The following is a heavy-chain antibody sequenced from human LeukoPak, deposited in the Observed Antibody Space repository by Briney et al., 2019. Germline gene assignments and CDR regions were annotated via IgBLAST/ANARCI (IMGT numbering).Heavy chain of an antibody. CDR1: GGSFSGYY. J-gene: IGHJ4*02. V-gene: IGHV4-34*01. Sequence: SETLSLTCAVYGGSFSGYYWSWIRQPPGKGLEWIGEINHSGSTNYNPSLKSRVTISVDTSKNQFSLKLSSVTAADTAVYYCARDSRHYYDSSGYSYYFDYWGQGTLVTVSS. D-gene: IGHD3-22*01. CDR2: INHSGST. CDR3: ARDSRHYYDSSGYSYYFDY.